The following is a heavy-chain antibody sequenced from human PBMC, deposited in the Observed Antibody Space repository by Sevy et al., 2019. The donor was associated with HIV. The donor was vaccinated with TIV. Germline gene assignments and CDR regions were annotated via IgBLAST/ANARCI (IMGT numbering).Heavy chain of an antibody. Sequence: ASVKVSCKASGYTFTSYYMHWVRQAPGQGLEWMGIINPSGGSTSYAQKFQGRVTMTRDTSTSTVYMELSSLRSEDTAVYYCASGGDYYDSSGWTEFDYWGQGTLVTVSS. CDR1: GYTFTSYY. CDR2: INPSGGST. D-gene: IGHD3-22*01. J-gene: IGHJ4*02. CDR3: ASGGDYYDSSGWTEFDY. V-gene: IGHV1-46*01.